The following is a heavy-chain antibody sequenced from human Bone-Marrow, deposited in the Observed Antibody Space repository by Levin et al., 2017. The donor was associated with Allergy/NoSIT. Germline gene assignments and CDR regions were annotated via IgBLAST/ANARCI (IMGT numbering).Heavy chain of an antibody. CDR1: GGSVSTANQY. V-gene: IGHV4-61*03. D-gene: IGHD2/OR15-2a*01. CDR2: LFYSGET. J-gene: IGHJ5*02. CDR3: ARGLGDTDFYEESGPVALYA. Sequence: PSETLSLTCTVSGGSVSTANQYWTWVRQTPGKELEWIGYLFYSGETNYNPSLKSRITMSVDTSKNHFSLRVASATAADTGVYYCARGLGDTDFYEESGPVALYAWGQGPPVTVSS.